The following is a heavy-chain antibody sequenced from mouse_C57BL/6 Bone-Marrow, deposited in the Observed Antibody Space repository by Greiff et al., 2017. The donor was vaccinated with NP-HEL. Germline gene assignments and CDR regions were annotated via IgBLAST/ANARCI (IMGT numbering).Heavy chain of an antibody. J-gene: IGHJ2*01. Sequence: EVKLVESGGGLVKPGGSLKLSCAASGFTFSDYGMHWVRQAPEKGLEWVAYISSGSSTIYYAETVKGRVTFSRDNAKNTPFLQLTSLRSEDPAMYYCARGTGTPLYYFDYWGQGTTLTVSS. V-gene: IGHV5-17*01. CDR3: ARGTGTPLYYFDY. CDR2: ISSGSSTI. D-gene: IGHD4-1*01. CDR1: GFTFSDYG.